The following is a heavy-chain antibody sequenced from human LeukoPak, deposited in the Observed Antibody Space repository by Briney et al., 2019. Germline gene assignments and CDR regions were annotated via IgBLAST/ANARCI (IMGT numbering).Heavy chain of an antibody. CDR1: GGSISSYY. V-gene: IGHV4-59*08. CDR3: ARLALGGSNYYYYYGMDV. Sequence: SETLSLTCTVSGGSISSYYWSWIRQPPGKGLEWIGYIYYSGTTNYNPSLKSRVTISVDASKNQFSLKLSSVTAADTAVYYCARLALGGSNYYYYYGMDVWGQGTTVTVSS. J-gene: IGHJ6*02. D-gene: IGHD4-23*01. CDR2: IYYSGTT.